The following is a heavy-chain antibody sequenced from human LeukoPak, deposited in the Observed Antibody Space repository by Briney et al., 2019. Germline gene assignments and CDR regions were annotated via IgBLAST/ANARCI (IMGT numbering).Heavy chain of an antibody. V-gene: IGHV4-30-4*01. D-gene: IGHD6-6*01. CDR1: GGSISSGDFY. CDR2: IYNSGST. Sequence: SETLSLTCTVSGGSISSGDFYWSWIRQPPGKGLEWIGYIYNSGSTYYNPSLKSRVTISVDTSKNQFSLKLSSVTAADTAVYYCARDRIAANGDAFDIWGQGTMVTVSS. J-gene: IGHJ3*02. CDR3: ARDRIAANGDAFDI.